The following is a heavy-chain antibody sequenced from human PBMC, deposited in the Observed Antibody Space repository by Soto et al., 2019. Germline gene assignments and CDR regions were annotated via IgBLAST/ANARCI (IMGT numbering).Heavy chain of an antibody. CDR2: IYYVGTT. Sequence: SETLSLTCTVSGDSINSTSYYWGWIRQPPGKGLEWIGSIYYVGTTYYNPSLKSRVTISVDTSKNQFSLKLTSVTAADTAVYYCARLWLYYYYMDVWGTGTTVTVSS. D-gene: IGHD3-16*01. CDR3: ARLWLYYYYMDV. J-gene: IGHJ6*03. V-gene: IGHV4-39*01. CDR1: GDSINSTSYY.